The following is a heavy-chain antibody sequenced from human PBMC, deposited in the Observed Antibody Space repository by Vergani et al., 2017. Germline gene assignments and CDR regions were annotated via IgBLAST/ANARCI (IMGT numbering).Heavy chain of an antibody. D-gene: IGHD1-7*01. CDR1: GFSLNTRGVS. CDR2: IYWNDDQ. Sequence: QITLKESGPTLVKPTQTLTLTCTFSGFSLNTRGVSVAWIRQPPGKALDWLALIYWNDDQHYSPSLNNRITITKDTSKNQGVLTMTNMDYVDTGTYYCVYRKTECGTTGCFCPFYYYYYMVVWGKGTTVTVSS. V-gene: IGHV2-5*04. CDR3: VYRKTECGTTGCFCPFYYYYYMVV. J-gene: IGHJ6*03.